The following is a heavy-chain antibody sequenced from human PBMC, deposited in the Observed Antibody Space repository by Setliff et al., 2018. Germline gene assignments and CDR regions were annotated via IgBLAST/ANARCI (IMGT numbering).Heavy chain of an antibody. CDR3: AREQWLDQPCYYYMDV. CDR2: IYIGGSA. D-gene: IGHD6-19*01. CDR1: GGSISSYY. J-gene: IGHJ6*03. V-gene: IGHV4-4*07. Sequence: SETLSITCTVSGGSISSYYWSWIRQPAGKGLEWIGHIYIGGSANYNPSLKSRVTMSIDTSKNQFSLKLHFVTAADMAVYYCAREQWLDQPCYYYMDVWAKGTTVTVSS.